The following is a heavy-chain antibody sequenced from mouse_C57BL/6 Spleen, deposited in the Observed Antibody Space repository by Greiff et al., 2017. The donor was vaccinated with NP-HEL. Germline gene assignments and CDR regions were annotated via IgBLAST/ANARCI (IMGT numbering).Heavy chain of an antibody. CDR2: INPGSGGT. CDR1: GYAFTNYL. D-gene: IGHD2-4*01. CDR3: ARGDYDYDGGFAY. V-gene: IGHV1-54*01. Sequence: LVESGAELVRPGTSVKVSCKASGYAFTNYLIEWVKQRPGQGLEWIGVINPGSGGTNYNEKFKGKATLTADKSSSTAYMQLSSLTSEDSAVYFCARGDYDYDGGFAYWGQGTLVTVSA. J-gene: IGHJ3*01.